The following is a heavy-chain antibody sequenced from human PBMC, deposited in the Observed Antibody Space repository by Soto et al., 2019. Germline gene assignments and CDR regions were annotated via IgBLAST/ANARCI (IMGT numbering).Heavy chain of an antibody. CDR1: GFTFSSYA. V-gene: IGHV3-23*01. D-gene: IGHD6-13*01. Sequence: GGSLRLSCAASGFTFSSYAMSWVRQAPGKGLEWVSAISGSGGSTYYADSVKGRFTISRDNSKNTLYLQMNSLRAEDTAVYYCAKAPIAAAGAEYFQHWGQAPWSPSPQ. J-gene: IGHJ1*01. CDR2: ISGSGGST. CDR3: AKAPIAAAGAEYFQH.